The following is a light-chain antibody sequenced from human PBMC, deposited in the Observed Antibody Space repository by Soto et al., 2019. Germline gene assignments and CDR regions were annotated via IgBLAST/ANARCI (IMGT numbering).Light chain of an antibody. CDR1: QSVSSSY. J-gene: IGKJ5*01. V-gene: IGKV3-20*01. CDR3: QQYGSSPVT. Sequence: EIVLTQSPGTLSLSPGERATLSCRASQSVSSSYLAWYQQKPGQAPRLLIYGASSRATGIPDRFSGSGSGTHFTLTISKLKPEEFAVYYWQQYGSSPVTFGQGTRLLIK. CDR2: GAS.